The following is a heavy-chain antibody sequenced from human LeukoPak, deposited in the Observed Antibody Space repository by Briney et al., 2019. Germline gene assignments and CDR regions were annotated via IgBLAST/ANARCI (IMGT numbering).Heavy chain of an antibody. D-gene: IGHD3-10*01. Sequence: GGSLRLSCAASGFTFSHYWMSRVRRAPGKGLEWVANIKNDGSQKEHVDSVKGRFTISRDNANNSLFLQMNSLRAEDTAVYFCARDSSRGDFEYWGQGTLVTVSS. V-gene: IGHV3-7*01. CDR3: ARDSSRGDFEY. J-gene: IGHJ4*02. CDR2: IKNDGSQK. CDR1: GFTFSHYW.